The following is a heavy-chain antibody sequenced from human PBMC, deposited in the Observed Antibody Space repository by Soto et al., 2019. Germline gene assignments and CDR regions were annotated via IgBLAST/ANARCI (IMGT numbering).Heavy chain of an antibody. Sequence: QVQLQESGPGLVKPSQTLSLTCTVSGGSISSGDYYWSWIRQPPGKGLEWIGYIYYSGSAYYNPSLKSRVTISVDTSQDPCSLELSSVSAADTAVYYCARGGGGYCSGGSCYPTTVFDYWGQGTLVTVSS. CDR2: IYYSGSA. J-gene: IGHJ4*02. CDR3: ARGGGGYCSGGSCYPTTVFDY. CDR1: GGSISSGDYY. V-gene: IGHV4-30-4*01. D-gene: IGHD2-15*01.